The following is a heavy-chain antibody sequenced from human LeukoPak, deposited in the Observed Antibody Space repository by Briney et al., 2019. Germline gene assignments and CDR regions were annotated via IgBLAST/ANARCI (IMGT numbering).Heavy chain of an antibody. CDR2: ISGSGGST. D-gene: IGHD6-19*01. J-gene: IGHJ4*02. V-gene: IGHV3-23*01. Sequence: PGGSLRLSCAASGFTFSSYAMSWVRQAPGKGLKWVSAISGSGGSTYYADSVKGRFTISRDNSKNTLYLQMNSLRAEDTAVYYCAKAGSDWPRWGDYWGQGTLVTVSS. CDR3: AKAGSDWPRWGDY. CDR1: GFTFSSYA.